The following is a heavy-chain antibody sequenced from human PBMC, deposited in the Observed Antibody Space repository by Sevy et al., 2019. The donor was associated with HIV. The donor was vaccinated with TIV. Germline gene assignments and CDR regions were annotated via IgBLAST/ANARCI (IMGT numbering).Heavy chain of an antibody. CDR2: IYTSGST. CDR1: GGSISSYY. D-gene: IGHD3-10*01. Sequence: SQTLSLTCTVSGGSISSYYWSWIRQPAGKGLEWIGRIYTSGSTNYNPSLKSRVTMSVDTSKNQFSLKLSSVTAADTAVYYCARDGGITMVRGVISLRYYYYGMDVWGQGTTVTVSS. CDR3: ARDGGITMVRGVISLRYYYYGMDV. J-gene: IGHJ6*02. V-gene: IGHV4-4*07.